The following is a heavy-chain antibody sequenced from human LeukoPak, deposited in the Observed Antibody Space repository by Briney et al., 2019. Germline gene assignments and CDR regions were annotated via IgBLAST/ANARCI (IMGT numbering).Heavy chain of an antibody. CDR2: ISSSSSYI. D-gene: IGHD3-22*01. Sequence: GGSLRLSCAASGFTFSSYSMNWVRQAPGKGLEWVSSISSSSSYIYYADSVKGRFTISRDNAKNSLYLQMNSLRAEDAAVYYCARGKRLSNYYDSSGYRRLYYFDYWGQGTLVTVSS. J-gene: IGHJ4*02. V-gene: IGHV3-21*01. CDR3: ARGKRLSNYYDSSGYRRLYYFDY. CDR1: GFTFSSYS.